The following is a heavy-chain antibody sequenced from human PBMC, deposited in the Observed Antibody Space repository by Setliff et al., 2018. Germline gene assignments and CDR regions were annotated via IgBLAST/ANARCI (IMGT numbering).Heavy chain of an antibody. Sequence: GSGPTLVNPTQTLTLTCSLSGFSLSDFGVGVGWIRQPPGKAPEWLALIYWDGDEHYTPSLEKRLTITKDTSKNQLVLTVSNMDSMDTATYFCAYRRKMSARYDAFEVWGQGTQVTVSS. CDR1: GFSLSDFGVG. V-gene: IGHV2-5*02. J-gene: IGHJ3*01. D-gene: IGHD2-15*01. CDR2: IYWDGDE. CDR3: AYRRKMSARYDAFEV.